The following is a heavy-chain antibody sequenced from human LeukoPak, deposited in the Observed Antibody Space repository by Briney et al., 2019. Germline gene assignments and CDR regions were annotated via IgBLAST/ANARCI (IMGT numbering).Heavy chain of an antibody. CDR1: GGSISSGSYY. CDR2: IYTSGST. V-gene: IGHV4-61*02. J-gene: IGHJ5*02. Sequence: SETLSLTCTVSGGSISSGSYYWSWIRQPAGKGLEWIGRIYTSGSTNYNPSLKSRVTISVDTSKNQFSLKLSSVTAADTAVYYCARDIMWFGDGGWFDPWGQGTLVTVFS. D-gene: IGHD3-10*01. CDR3: ARDIMWFGDGGWFDP.